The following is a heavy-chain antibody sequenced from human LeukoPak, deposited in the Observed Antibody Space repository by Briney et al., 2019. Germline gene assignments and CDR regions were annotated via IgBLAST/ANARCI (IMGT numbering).Heavy chain of an antibody. Sequence: GGSLRLSCAASGFTVSSNYMSWVRQAPGKGLEWVSVIYSGGSTYYADSVKGRFTISRDNPKNTLYLQMNSLRAEDTAVYYCARPRGYSYGLDYWGQGTLVTVSS. J-gene: IGHJ4*02. CDR3: ARPRGYSYGLDY. CDR2: IYSGGST. CDR1: GFTVSSNY. V-gene: IGHV3-53*01. D-gene: IGHD5-18*01.